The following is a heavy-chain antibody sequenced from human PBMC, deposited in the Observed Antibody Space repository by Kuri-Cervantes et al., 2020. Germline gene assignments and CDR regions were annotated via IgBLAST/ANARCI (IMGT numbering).Heavy chain of an antibody. CDR1: GFTFSRSG. CDR2: IWYDGSKK. CDR3: AKGSIWFGELTEVDV. J-gene: IGHJ6*02. D-gene: IGHD3-10*01. Sequence: GESLKISCAASGFTFSRSGMHWVRQAPGKGLEWVAVIWYDGSKKYYADSVKGRFTISRDNSNNTLYLQMNSLRAEDTAVYYCAKGSIWFGELTEVDVWGQGTTVTVSS. V-gene: IGHV3-30*02.